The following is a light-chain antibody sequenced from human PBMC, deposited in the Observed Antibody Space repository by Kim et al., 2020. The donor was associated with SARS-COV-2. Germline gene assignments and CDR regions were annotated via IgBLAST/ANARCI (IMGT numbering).Light chain of an antibody. J-gene: IGKJ2*03. CDR2: LTS. CDR3: MHVLQGR. Sequence: PGEPASISCRSSQRLTRLNGYLYLDWYLQKPGQSPQLLISLTSKRASGVPDRFSGSGSDTDFTLKISRVEADDVGMYFCMHVLQGRSGPGTKLEI. CDR1: QRLTRLNGYLY. V-gene: IGKV2-28*01.